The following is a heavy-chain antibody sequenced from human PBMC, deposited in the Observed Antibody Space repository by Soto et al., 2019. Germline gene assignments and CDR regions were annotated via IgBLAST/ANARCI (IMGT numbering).Heavy chain of an antibody. D-gene: IGHD6-13*01. Sequence: SETLSLTCAVYGGSFSGYYWSWIRQPPGKGLEWIGEINHSGSTNYNPSLKSRVTISVDTSKNQFSLKLSSVTAADTAVYYCARDLYRKFYSSSWYPWFDPWGQGTLVTVSS. CDR2: INHSGST. J-gene: IGHJ5*02. CDR1: GGSFSGYY. V-gene: IGHV4-34*01. CDR3: ARDLYRKFYSSSWYPWFDP.